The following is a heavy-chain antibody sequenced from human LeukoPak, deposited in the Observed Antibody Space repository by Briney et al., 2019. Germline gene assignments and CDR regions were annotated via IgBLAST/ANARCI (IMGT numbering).Heavy chain of an antibody. CDR2: MNPNSGNT. V-gene: IGHV1-8*03. CDR1: GYTFTSYD. J-gene: IGHJ6*03. Sequence: ASVKVSCKASGYTFTSYDINWVRQATGQGLEWMGWMNPNSGNTGYAQKFQGRVTITADESTSTAYMELSSLRSEDTAVYYCARGLGDSSGYPLNYYYYYYMDVWGKGTTVTISS. D-gene: IGHD3-22*01. CDR3: ARGLGDSSGYPLNYYYYYYMDV.